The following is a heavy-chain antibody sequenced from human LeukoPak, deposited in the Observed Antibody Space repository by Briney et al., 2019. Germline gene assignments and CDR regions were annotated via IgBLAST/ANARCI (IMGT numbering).Heavy chain of an antibody. CDR3: ARRVFGSGRHDY. D-gene: IGHD3-10*01. CDR1: GGSISSSDYY. J-gene: IGHJ4*02. Sequence: PSETLSLTCTVSGGSISSSDYYWGWIRQPPGKGLEWIVNRYYSGNTYYNPSLKSRVTISVDTSKNQFSLKVSSVTAADTAVYYCARRVFGSGRHDYWGQGTLVTVSS. V-gene: IGHV4-39*01. CDR2: RYYSGNT.